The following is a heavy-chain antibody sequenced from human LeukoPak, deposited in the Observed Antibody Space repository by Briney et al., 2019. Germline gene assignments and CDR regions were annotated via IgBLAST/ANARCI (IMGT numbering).Heavy chain of an antibody. CDR2: IIPIFGTA. Sequence: SSVKVSCKASGGTFSSYAISWVRQAPGQGLEWMGGIIPIFGTANYAQKFQGRVTITTNESTSTAYRELSSLRSVYTAVYYCAMALQQLVSGQDYWGQGTLVTVSS. J-gene: IGHJ4*02. CDR3: AMALQQLVSGQDY. V-gene: IGHV1-69*05. CDR1: GGTFSSYA. D-gene: IGHD6-13*01.